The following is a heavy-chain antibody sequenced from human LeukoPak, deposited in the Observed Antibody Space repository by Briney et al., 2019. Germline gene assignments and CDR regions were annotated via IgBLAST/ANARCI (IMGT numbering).Heavy chain of an antibody. CDR3: ARRAGAYSHPYDY. CDR1: GFTFSSYA. V-gene: IGHV3-23*01. D-gene: IGHD4/OR15-4a*01. Sequence: GGSLRLSCAASGFTFSSYAMSWVRQAPGKGLEWVSVISGSGTNTYYADSVKGRFTISRDNSKNTLYLQMHSLRAEDTAVYYCARRAGAYSHPYDYWGQGTLVTVSS. J-gene: IGHJ4*02. CDR2: ISGSGTNT.